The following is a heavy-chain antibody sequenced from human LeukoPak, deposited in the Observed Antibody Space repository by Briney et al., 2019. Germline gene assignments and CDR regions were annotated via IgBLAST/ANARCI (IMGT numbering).Heavy chain of an antibody. CDR3: AKDVAGYSSGWFLWYFDY. CDR2: ISGSGGST. CDR1: GFTFSDYY. Sequence: GGSLRLSCAASGFTFSDYYMSWVRQAPGKGLEWVSAISGSGGSTYYADSVKGRFTISRDNSKNTLYLQMNSLRAEDTAVYYCAKDVAGYSSGWFLWYFDYWGQGTLVTVSS. V-gene: IGHV3-23*01. D-gene: IGHD6-19*01. J-gene: IGHJ4*02.